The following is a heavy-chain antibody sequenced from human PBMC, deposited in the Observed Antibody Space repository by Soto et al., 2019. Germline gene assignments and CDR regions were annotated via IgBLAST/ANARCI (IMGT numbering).Heavy chain of an antibody. CDR1: GGTFSSYA. D-gene: IGHD3-22*01. Sequence: QVQLVQSGAEVKKPGSSVKVSCKASGGTFSSYAISWVRQAPGQGLEWMGGIIPIFGTANYAQKFQGRVTITADESMSTAYMELSSLRSEDTAVYYCARDNLGYYDSSGYFYFDYWGQGTLVTVSS. J-gene: IGHJ4*02. CDR2: IIPIFGTA. CDR3: ARDNLGYYDSSGYFYFDY. V-gene: IGHV1-69*12.